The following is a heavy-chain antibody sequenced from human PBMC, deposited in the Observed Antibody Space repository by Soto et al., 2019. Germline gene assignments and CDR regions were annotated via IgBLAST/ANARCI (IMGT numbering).Heavy chain of an antibody. V-gene: IGHV1-46*01. Sequence: QVQLVQSGAEVKPPGASVKISCTSSGYMFTNFFIHWVRLAPGQGLQWIGIVNPKFGSTGTAQKFQGRVTMSVDTPPNTVSLEVSSLRPEDTGLYFCARGGSVVLVPDDVHVDQYGMDLWGQGTTVTVS. J-gene: IGHJ6*02. CDR1: GYMFTNFF. CDR2: VNPKFGST. CDR3: ARGGSVVLVPDDVHVDQYGMDL. D-gene: IGHD6-25*01.